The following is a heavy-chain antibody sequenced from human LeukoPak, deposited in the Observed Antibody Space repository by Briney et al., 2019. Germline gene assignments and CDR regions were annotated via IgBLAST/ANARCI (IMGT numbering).Heavy chain of an antibody. V-gene: IGHV3-30*14. CDR2: ISYDGSNK. CDR1: GFTFSSYA. Sequence: PGGSLRLSCAASGFTFSSYAMHWVRQAPGKGLEWVAVISYDGSNKYYADAVKGRFTISRDNSKNTLYLQMNGLRADDTAIYYCVKDPFYGGNPLYYFHYWGQGTLVTVSS. J-gene: IGHJ4*02. D-gene: IGHD4-23*01. CDR3: VKDPFYGGNPLYYFHY.